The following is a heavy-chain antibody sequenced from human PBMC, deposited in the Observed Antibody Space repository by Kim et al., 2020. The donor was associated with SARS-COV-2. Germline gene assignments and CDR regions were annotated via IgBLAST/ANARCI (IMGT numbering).Heavy chain of an antibody. J-gene: IGHJ6*04. D-gene: IGHD2-15*01. V-gene: IGHV3-48*02. Sequence: SSSSTIYYADSVKGRFTISRDNAKNSLYLQMNSLRDEDTAVYYCARRWYYWGKGTTVTVSS. CDR3: ARRWYY. CDR2: SSSSTI.